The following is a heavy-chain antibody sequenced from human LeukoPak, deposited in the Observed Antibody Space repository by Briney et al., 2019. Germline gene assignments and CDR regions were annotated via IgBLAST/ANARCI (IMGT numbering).Heavy chain of an antibody. CDR2: INPSGGSI. D-gene: IGHD1-26*01. CDR3: ARRLSIVGATEDY. Sequence: EASVKVSCKASGYTFSIYYMHWVRQAPGQGLEWMGKINPSGGSISYAQKFQGRVTMTRDMSTSTVYMELRSLRSDDTAVYYCARRLSIVGATEDYWGQGTLVTVSS. CDR1: GYTFSIYY. V-gene: IGHV1-46*01. J-gene: IGHJ4*02.